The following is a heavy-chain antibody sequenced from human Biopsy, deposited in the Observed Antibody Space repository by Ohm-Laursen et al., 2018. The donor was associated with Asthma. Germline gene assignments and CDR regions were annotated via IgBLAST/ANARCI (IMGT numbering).Heavy chain of an antibody. CDR3: ARDFLFQHGSSWYYYYYGMDV. D-gene: IGHD6-13*01. CDR2: ISYDGSNK. V-gene: IGHV3-30*03. J-gene: IGHJ6*02. CDR1: GFTFSSYG. Sequence: SSLRLSCAASGFTFSSYGMYWVRQAPGKGLEWVAVISYDGSNKYYADSVKGRFTISRDNSKNTLYLQMNSLRSEDTAVYYCARDFLFQHGSSWYYYYYGMDVWGQGTTVTVSS.